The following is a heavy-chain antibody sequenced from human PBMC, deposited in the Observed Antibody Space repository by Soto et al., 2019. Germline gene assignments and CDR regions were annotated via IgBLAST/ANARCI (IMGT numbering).Heavy chain of an antibody. CDR3: AKDIGRGYCISTSCYADYYYYYGMDV. CDR2: ISYDGSNK. J-gene: IGHJ6*02. CDR1: GFTFSSYG. D-gene: IGHD2-2*01. V-gene: IGHV3-30*18. Sequence: GGSLILSCAAPGFTFSSYGMHWVRQAPGKGLGWGAVISYDGSNKYYADPVKGRFTISRDNSKNTLYLQMNSLRAEDTAVYYCAKDIGRGYCISTSCYADYYYYYGMDVWGQGTTVTVSS.